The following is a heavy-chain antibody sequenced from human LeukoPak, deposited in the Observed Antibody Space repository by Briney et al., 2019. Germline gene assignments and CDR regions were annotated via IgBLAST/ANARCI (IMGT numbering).Heavy chain of an antibody. Sequence: GGSLRLSCAASGFTFSSYAMSWVRQAPGKGLEWVSAISDNGVRTYYADSVKGRFTISRDNSKNTLYLQMHSLRVEDTAVYYCANPLGVAIDFWGQGPLVTVSS. CDR3: ANPLGVAIDF. CDR2: ISDNGVRT. V-gene: IGHV3-23*01. CDR1: GFTFSSYA. D-gene: IGHD5-12*01. J-gene: IGHJ4*02.